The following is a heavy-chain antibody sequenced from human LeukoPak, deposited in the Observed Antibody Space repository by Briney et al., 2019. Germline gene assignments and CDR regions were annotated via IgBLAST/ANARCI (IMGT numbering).Heavy chain of an antibody. CDR1: GFTFSSYA. V-gene: IGHV3-23*01. Sequence: GGSLRLSCAASGFTFSSYAMSWVRQAPGKGLEWVSAISGSGGSAYYADSVKGRFTISRDNSKNTLYLQMNSLRAEDTAVYYCARDVRRDGYNYRSPYFDYWGQGTLVTVSS. J-gene: IGHJ4*02. CDR3: ARDVRRDGYNYRSPYFDY. CDR2: ISGSGGSA. D-gene: IGHD5-24*01.